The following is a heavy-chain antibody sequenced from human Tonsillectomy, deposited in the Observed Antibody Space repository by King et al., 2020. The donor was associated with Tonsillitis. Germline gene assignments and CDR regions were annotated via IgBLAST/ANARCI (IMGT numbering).Heavy chain of an antibody. D-gene: IGHD3-16*01. CDR3: ATLLGGIPPRLAGGAQYYFDY. CDR1: GGTFSSYA. V-gene: IGHV1-69*09. CDR2: IIPILGIA. Sequence: QVQLVESGAEVKRPGSSVKVSCKASGGTFSSYAISWVRQAPGQGLEWMGRIIPILGIANYAQKFQGRVTITADKSTSTAYMELSSLRSEDTAVYYCATLLGGIPPRLAGGAQYYFDYWGQGTLVTVSS. J-gene: IGHJ4*02.